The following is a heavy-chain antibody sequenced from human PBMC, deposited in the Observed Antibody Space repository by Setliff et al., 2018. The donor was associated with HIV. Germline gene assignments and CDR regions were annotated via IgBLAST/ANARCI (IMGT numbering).Heavy chain of an antibody. Sequence: SETLSLTCTVSGGSISSGTFYWGWVRQPPGKGLEGIGTMYYNGNTYYRPSIKSRVTMSVETSKNQLSLRLNSVTAADTAVYYCARQSGYTRGWDIFGVVAGSFDIWGQGTMVTVSS. CDR3: ARQSGYTRGWDIFGVVAGSFDI. CDR2: MYYNGNT. J-gene: IGHJ3*02. V-gene: IGHV4-39*01. D-gene: IGHD3-3*01. CDR1: GGSISSGTFY.